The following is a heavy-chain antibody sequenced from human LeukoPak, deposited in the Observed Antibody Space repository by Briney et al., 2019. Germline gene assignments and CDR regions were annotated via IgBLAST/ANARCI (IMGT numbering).Heavy chain of an antibody. CDR2: ITNSGDGT. CDR1: GFTFSSYG. Sequence: PGGSLRLSCAASGFTFSSYGMHWVRQAPGKGLEWVSSITNSGDGTYYADSVKGRFTISRDNSKNTLYLQMNSLRAEDTAMYYCAKDAVYTGYHCYFDYWGQGALVTVSS. V-gene: IGHV3-23*01. CDR3: AKDAVYTGYHCYFDY. D-gene: IGHD1-1*01. J-gene: IGHJ4*02.